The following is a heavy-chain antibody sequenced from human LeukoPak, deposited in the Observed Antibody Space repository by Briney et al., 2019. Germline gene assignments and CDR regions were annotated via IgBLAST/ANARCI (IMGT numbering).Heavy chain of an antibody. V-gene: IGHV3-7*01. J-gene: IGHJ4*02. Sequence: GSLRLSCAASGFIFSTYWMTWVRQAPGKGLEWVANIKRDGSEKNYVDSVKGRFTISRDNAKNSLYLQMNSLRAEDTAVYFCASETSGYWGQGTLVTVSS. CDR3: ASETSGY. CDR1: GFIFSTYW. CDR2: IKRDGSEK.